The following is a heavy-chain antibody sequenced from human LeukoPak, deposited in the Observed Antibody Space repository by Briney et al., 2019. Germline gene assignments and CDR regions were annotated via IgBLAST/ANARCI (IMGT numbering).Heavy chain of an antibody. D-gene: IGHD4-17*01. V-gene: IGHV1-58*02. J-gene: IGHJ3*02. CDR2: IVVGSGNT. CDR3: AREFYGDPGDAFDI. CDR1: GFTFTSSA. Sequence: GTSVKVSCKASGFTFTSSAMQWVRQARGQRLEWIGWIVVGSGNTNYAQKFQERVTITRDMSTSTAYMELSSLRSEDTAVYYCAREFYGDPGDAFDIWGQGTMVTVSS.